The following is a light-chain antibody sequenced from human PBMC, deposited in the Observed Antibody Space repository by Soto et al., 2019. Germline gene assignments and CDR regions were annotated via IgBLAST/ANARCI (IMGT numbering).Light chain of an antibody. V-gene: IGKV1-12*01. CDR2: AAS. Sequence: DFQMTQSPSTLSASVGDRVTITCRASQNIRSRLAWFQQKPGKAPKRLIYAASSLQSGVPSRFSGSGSGTDFTLTISSLQPEDFATYYCQHADSFPLITFGQGTRLEI. CDR3: QHADSFPLIT. J-gene: IGKJ5*01. CDR1: QNIRSR.